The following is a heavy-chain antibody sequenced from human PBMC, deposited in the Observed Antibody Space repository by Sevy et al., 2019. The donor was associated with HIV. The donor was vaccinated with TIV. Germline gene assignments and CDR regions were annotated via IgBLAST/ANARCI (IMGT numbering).Heavy chain of an antibody. V-gene: IGHV3-7*01. CDR3: ARERGNYYYDSSGYYYDAYYFDY. J-gene: IGHJ4*02. Sequence: GGSLRLSCAASGFTFSSYWMSWVRQAPGKGLEWVANIKQDGSEKYYVDSVKGRFTISRDNAKNSLYLQMNSLRAEDTAVYYCARERGNYYYDSSGYYYDAYYFDYWGQGTLVTVSS. CDR1: GFTFSSYW. CDR2: IKQDGSEK. D-gene: IGHD3-22*01.